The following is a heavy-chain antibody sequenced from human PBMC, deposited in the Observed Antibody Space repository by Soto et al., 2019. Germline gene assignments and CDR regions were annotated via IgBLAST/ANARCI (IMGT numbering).Heavy chain of an antibody. J-gene: IGHJ6*02. Sequence: PSETLSLTCTVSGGSISSGDYYWSWIPQPPGKGLEWIGYIYYSGSTYYNPSLKSRVTISVDTSKNHFSLKLSSVTAADTAVYYCARDRHYYYGMDVWGQGTTVTVSS. CDR2: IYYSGST. CDR1: GGSISSGDYY. V-gene: IGHV4-30-4*01. CDR3: ARDRHYYYGMDV.